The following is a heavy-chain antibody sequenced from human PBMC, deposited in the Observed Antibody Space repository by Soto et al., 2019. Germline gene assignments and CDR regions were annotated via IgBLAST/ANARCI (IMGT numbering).Heavy chain of an antibody. V-gene: IGHV1-46*01. CDR1: EDTFTSYY. CDR2: INPNGGST. D-gene: IGHD3-3*02. CDR3: ATSPGGVFAITIEGSNWLGS. J-gene: IGHJ5*01. Sequence: ASVKVSCKAPEDTFTSYYINWVRQAPGQGLEWMGIINPNGGSTRYAQKFQGRVTFTRDTPASTVYLELRSLRSDDTAFYYCATSPGGVFAITIEGSNWLGSWGQGTLVTVSS.